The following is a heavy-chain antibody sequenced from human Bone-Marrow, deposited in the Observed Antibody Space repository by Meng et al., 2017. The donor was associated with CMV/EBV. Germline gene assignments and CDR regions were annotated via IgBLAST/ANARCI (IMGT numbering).Heavy chain of an antibody. V-gene: IGHV2-5*02. J-gene: IGHJ4*02. CDR1: GFSLNSNGMG. Sequence: FNEFFPALLKPTQTLTLPCTFSGFSLNSNGMGVGWIRQPPGKALEWLALIYWDGDKRYSPSLKSRLTITKGTSNNQVVLTMTNMGPVDTATYFCAHRPTEGLFDYWGQGTLVTVSS. CDR2: IYWDGDK. CDR3: AHRPTEGLFDY.